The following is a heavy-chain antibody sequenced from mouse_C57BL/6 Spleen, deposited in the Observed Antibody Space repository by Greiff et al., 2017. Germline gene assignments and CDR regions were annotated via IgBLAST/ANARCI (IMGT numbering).Heavy chain of an antibody. CDR1: GFTFTDYY. Sequence: EVKLMESGGGLVQPGGSLSLSCAASGFTFTDYYMSWVRQPPGKALEWLGFIRNKANGYTTEYSASVKGRFIISRDNSQSILYLQMNALRAEDSATYYCARSTAGAMDYWGQGTSVTVSS. J-gene: IGHJ4*01. CDR2: IRNKANGYTT. V-gene: IGHV7-3*01. CDR3: ARSTAGAMDY.